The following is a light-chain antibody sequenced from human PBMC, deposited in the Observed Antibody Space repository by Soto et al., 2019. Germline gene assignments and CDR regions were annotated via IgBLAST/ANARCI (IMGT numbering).Light chain of an antibody. V-gene: IGKV3-20*01. CDR2: GAS. J-gene: IGKJ1*01. CDR3: QQYGSSGT. CDR1: QSVSNNY. Sequence: EIVLTQSPGTLSLSPGDRATLSCRASQSVSNNYLAWYQQKPGQAPRLLIYGASNRATGLPDRFSGSGSGTDFTRTISSLEPEDFAVYYCQQYGSSGTFGQGTKVDIK.